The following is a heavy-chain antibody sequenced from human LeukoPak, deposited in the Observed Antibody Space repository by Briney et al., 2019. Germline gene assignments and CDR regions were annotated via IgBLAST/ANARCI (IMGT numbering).Heavy chain of an antibody. V-gene: IGHV1-69*06. J-gene: IGHJ4*02. CDR2: IIPIFGTA. D-gene: IGHD4-17*01. CDR1: GGTFSSYA. Sequence: SVKVSCKAPGGTFSSYAISWVRQAPGQGLEWMGGIIPIFGTANYAQKFQGRVTITADKSTSTAYMELSSLRSEDTAVYYCARGYYGDRFDYWGQGTLVTVSS. CDR3: ARGYYGDRFDY.